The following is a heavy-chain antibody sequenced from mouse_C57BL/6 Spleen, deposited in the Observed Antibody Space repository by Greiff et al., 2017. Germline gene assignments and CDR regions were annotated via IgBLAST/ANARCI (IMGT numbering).Heavy chain of an antibody. Sequence: VKLMESGAELARPGASVKLSCTASGYTFTSYGISWVKQRTGQGLEWIGEIYPRSGNTYYNEKFKGKATLTADKSSSTAYLELRSLTSEDSAVYFCAVYSNYFDYWGQGTTLTVSS. J-gene: IGHJ2*01. CDR2: IYPRSGNT. V-gene: IGHV1-81*01. D-gene: IGHD2-5*01. CDR3: AVYSNYFDY. CDR1: GYTFTSYG.